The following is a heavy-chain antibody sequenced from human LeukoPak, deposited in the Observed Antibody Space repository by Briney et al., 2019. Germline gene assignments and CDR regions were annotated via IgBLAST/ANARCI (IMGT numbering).Heavy chain of an antibody. CDR2: IYHSGST. CDR1: GGSISSSNW. J-gene: IGHJ6*03. Sequence: PSETLSLTCAVSGGSISSSNWWNWVRQPPGKGLEWIGEIYHSGSTNYNPSLKSRVTISVDKSKNQFSLKLSSVTAADTAVYYCARTSRDYYYYYYMDVWGKGTTVTVSS. CDR3: ARTSRDYYYYYYMDV. V-gene: IGHV4-4*02.